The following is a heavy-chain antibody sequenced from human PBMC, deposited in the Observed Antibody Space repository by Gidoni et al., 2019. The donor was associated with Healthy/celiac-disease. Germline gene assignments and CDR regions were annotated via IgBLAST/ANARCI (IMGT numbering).Heavy chain of an antibody. CDR1: GSTFGDYA. D-gene: IGHD3-22*01. J-gene: IGHJ3*02. CDR2: IRSKAYGGTT. Sequence: LRLSCTASGSTFGDYAMSWFRQAPGKGLELVGFIRSKAYGGTTEYAASVKGRFTISRDDSKSIAYLQMNSLKTEDTAVYYCTRSPRIYYDRGGAFDIWGQGTMVTVSS. CDR3: TRSPRIYYDRGGAFDI. V-gene: IGHV3-49*03.